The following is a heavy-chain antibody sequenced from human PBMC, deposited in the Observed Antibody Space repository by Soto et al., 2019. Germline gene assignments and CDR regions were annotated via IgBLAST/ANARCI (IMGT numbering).Heavy chain of an antibody. D-gene: IGHD3-10*01. CDR2: IIPIFGTA. CDR1: GGTFSSYA. CDR3: ARDRSATGSHAGWFDP. Sequence: GASVKVSCKASGGTFSSYAISWVRQAPGQGLEWMGGIIPIFGTANYAQKFQGRVTITADESTSTAYMELSSLRTEDTAVYYCARDRSATGSHAGWFDPWGQGTLVTVSS. V-gene: IGHV1-69*13. J-gene: IGHJ5*02.